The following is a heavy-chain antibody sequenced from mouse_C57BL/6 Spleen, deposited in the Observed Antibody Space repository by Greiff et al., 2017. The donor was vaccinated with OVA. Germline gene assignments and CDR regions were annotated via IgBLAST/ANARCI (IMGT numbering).Heavy chain of an antibody. J-gene: IGHJ2*01. D-gene: IGHD1-1*01. Sequence: QVQLQQSDAELVKPGASVKISCKVSGYTFTDHTLHWMTPRPEQGLEWIVYIYPRDGSPTYTETFKGKATVTADKSSSTAYMQLNSRTAEDSAVYFCARRVTTVVTYYFDYWGKGTTLTVSS. CDR1: GYTFTDHT. CDR3: ARRVTTVVTYYFDY. CDR2: IYPRDGSP. V-gene: IGHV1-78*01.